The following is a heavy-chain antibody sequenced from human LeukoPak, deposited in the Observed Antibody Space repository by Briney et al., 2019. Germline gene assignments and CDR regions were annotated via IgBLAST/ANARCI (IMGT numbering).Heavy chain of an antibody. CDR3: AREGPFRGLYFDS. Sequence: KPSQTLSLTCTVSGGSISSDGYYWSWTRQPAGKGLEWIGHIYTSGSTNFNPSLTSRVTISVDTSKNQFSLKLNSVTAADTAVYYCAREGPFRGLYFDSWGQGTLVTVSS. CDR1: GGSISSDGYY. J-gene: IGHJ4*02. D-gene: IGHD3-10*01. V-gene: IGHV4-61*09. CDR2: IYTSGST.